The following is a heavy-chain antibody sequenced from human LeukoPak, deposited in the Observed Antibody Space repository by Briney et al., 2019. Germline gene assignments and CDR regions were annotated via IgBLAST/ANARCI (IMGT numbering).Heavy chain of an antibody. V-gene: IGHV7-4-1*01. CDR2: INTNTGNP. Sequence: ASVKVSCKASGYTFTSYDINWVRQAPGQGLEWMGWINTNTGNPTYAQGFTGRFVFSLDTSVSTAYLQIGSLKAEDTAVYYCARDIGPGCSGYECPDYWGQGTLVTVSS. J-gene: IGHJ4*02. CDR1: GYTFTSYD. D-gene: IGHD5-12*01. CDR3: ARDIGPGCSGYECPDY.